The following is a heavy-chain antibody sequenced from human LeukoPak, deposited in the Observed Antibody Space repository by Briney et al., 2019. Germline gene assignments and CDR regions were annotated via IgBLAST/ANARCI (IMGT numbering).Heavy chain of an antibody. CDR3: ATGSTAVAGTKY. D-gene: IGHD6-19*01. Sequence: PGQSLRLSCAASGLTLSTYGMNWVRHAPGKGLEWDSTTSRSGDITYYADSVKGRFTTSRDNSKNTPYLQMYSLRTEDTAIYYCATGSTAVAGTKYWGQGILVTVSS. J-gene: IGHJ4*02. V-gene: IGHV3-23*01. CDR1: GLTLSTYG. CDR2: TSRSGDIT.